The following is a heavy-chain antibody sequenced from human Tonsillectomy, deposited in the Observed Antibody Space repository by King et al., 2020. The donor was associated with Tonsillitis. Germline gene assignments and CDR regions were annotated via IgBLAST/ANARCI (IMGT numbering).Heavy chain of an antibody. Sequence: VQLVESGGGLVQPGGSLRLSCAASDFTFSEYVMTGIRQSPGEGLEWVANIKGDGSVKYYVDSVEGRFTNSRDNADSYVYLRMKSLRAEDTAIYYCVRDMNYRDRSNYYDVLDVWGPGTMVTVSS. CDR2: IKGDGSVK. V-gene: IGHV3-7*01. D-gene: IGHD3-22*01. J-gene: IGHJ3*01. CDR1: DFTFSEYV. CDR3: VRDMNYRDRSNYYDVLDV.